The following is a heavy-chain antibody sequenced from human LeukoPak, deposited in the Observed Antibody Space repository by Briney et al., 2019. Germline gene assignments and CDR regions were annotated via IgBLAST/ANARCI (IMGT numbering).Heavy chain of an antibody. CDR2: VNPRSGDA. CDR1: GYTFISYN. CDR3: ARGVPLGYCTYGVCYPPYYFDY. D-gene: IGHD2-8*01. Sequence: ASVKVSCKASGYTFISYNINWLRQATGQGREWMGWVNPRSGDAGYLQKFQGRLTITRDSSIDTAYVDLSGLNSEDTAVYYCARGVPLGYCTYGVCYPPYYFDYWGQGTLVTASS. J-gene: IGHJ4*02. V-gene: IGHV1-8*03.